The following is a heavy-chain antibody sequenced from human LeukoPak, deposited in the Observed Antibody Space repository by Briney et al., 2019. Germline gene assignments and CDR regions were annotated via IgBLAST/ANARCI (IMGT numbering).Heavy chain of an antibody. CDR2: IYTSGST. Sequence: PSETLSLTCTVSGGSISSYYWSWIRQPPGKGLEWIGYIYTSGSTNYNPSLKSRVTISVDTSKNQFSLKLSSVTAADTAVYYCARRGPYYGSGTGPYDLWGRGTLVTVSS. D-gene: IGHD3-10*01. CDR3: ARRGPYYGSGTGPYDL. J-gene: IGHJ2*01. CDR1: GGSISSYY. V-gene: IGHV4-4*09.